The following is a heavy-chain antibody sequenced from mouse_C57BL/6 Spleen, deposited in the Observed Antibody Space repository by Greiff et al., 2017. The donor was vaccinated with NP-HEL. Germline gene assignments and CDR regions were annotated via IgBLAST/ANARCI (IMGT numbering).Heavy chain of an antibody. CDR1: GYTFTSYW. Sequence: VKLMESGAELAKPGASVKLSCKASGYTFTSYWMHWVKQRPGQGLEWIGYINPSSGYTKYNQKFKDKATLTADKSSSTAYMQLSSLTYEDSAVYYCARGYYGSSYRFAYWGQGTLVTVSA. CDR3: ARGYYGSSYRFAY. D-gene: IGHD1-1*01. J-gene: IGHJ3*01. CDR2: INPSSGYT. V-gene: IGHV1-7*01.